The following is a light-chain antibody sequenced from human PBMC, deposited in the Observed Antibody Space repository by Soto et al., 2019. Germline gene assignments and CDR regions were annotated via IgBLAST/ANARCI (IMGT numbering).Light chain of an antibody. V-gene: IGKV1-5*01. CDR3: QQDDSFSLT. J-gene: IGKJ4*01. CDR2: DAS. Sequence: DIQMTQSPSTLSASVGDRVTITCRASQSISGWLAWYQQKPGRAPKLLIYDASNLESGVPSRFSGSGSGTEFTLTISSLQPDDFATYYCQQDDSFSLTFGGGTTVEIK. CDR1: QSISGW.